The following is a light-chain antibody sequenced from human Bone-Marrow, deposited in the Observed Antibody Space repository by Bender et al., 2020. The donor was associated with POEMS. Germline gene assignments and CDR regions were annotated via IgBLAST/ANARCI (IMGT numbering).Light chain of an antibody. CDR1: SSNVGSDT. Sequence: QSVLTQPPSASGTPGQRVAISCSGSSSNVGSDTVNWYQQLPGTAPKLLIYSSDERPSGVPDRFSGSRSGTSASLAINGLQSDDEADYYCAAWDDSLKGWVFGGGTKLTVL. CDR3: AAWDDSLKGWV. J-gene: IGLJ3*02. CDR2: SSD. V-gene: IGLV1-44*01.